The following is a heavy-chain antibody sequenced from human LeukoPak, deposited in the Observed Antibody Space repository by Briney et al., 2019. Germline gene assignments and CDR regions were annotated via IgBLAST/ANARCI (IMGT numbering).Heavy chain of an antibody. J-gene: IGHJ3*02. CDR3: ARDLGPYASDAFDI. V-gene: IGHV3-23*01. CDR2: ISGSGGTT. D-gene: IGHD4-17*01. Sequence: PGGSLRLSCAASGFTFSSYSMNWVRQAPGKGLEWVSAISGSGGTTYYADSVKGRFTISRDNSKNTLYLQMNSLRAEDTAVYYCARDLGPYASDAFDIWGQGTMVTVSS. CDR1: GFTFSSYS.